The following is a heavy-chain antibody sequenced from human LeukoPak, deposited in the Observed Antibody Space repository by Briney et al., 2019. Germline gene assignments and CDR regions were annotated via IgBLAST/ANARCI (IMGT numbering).Heavy chain of an antibody. V-gene: IGHV4-61*02. J-gene: IGHJ5*02. CDR2: IYTSGST. Sequence: PSETLSLTCTVSGGSISSGSYYWSWNRQPAGKGLEWIGRIYTSGSTNYNPSLKSRVTISVDTSKNQFSLKLSSVTAADTAVYYCARDVATYGSGSYAFDPWGQGTLVTVSS. D-gene: IGHD3-10*01. CDR1: GGSISSGSYY. CDR3: ARDVATYGSGSYAFDP.